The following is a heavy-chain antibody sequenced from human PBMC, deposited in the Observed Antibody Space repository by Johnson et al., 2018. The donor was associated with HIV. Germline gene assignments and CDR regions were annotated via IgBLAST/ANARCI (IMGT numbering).Heavy chain of an antibody. V-gene: IGHV3-66*01. J-gene: IGHJ3*02. CDR2: IYSGGST. CDR3: AKKRSVLAARLGDGFDI. CDR1: GFTVSSNY. Sequence: EVQLVESGGGLVQPGGSLRLSCAASGFTVSSNYMSWVRQAPGKGLEWVSVIYSGGSTYYADSVKGRFTISRDNSKNTLYLQMNSLRAEDTAVYYCAKKRSVLAARLGDGFDIWGQGTMVTVSS. D-gene: IGHD6-6*01.